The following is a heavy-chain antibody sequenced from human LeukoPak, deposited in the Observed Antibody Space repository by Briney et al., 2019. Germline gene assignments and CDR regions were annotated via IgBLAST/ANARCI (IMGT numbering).Heavy chain of an antibody. CDR1: GFTFTTYW. CDR2: INSDGSIT. V-gene: IGHV3-74*01. D-gene: IGHD6-19*01. CDR3: ARDSSGWRAYDY. J-gene: IGHJ4*02. Sequence: GGSLRLSCAASGFTFTTYWMHWVRQAPGKGLVWVSHINSDGSITSYADSVKGRFTISRDNAKNSLYLQMNSLRAEDTAVYYCARDSSGWRAYDYWGQGTLVTVSS.